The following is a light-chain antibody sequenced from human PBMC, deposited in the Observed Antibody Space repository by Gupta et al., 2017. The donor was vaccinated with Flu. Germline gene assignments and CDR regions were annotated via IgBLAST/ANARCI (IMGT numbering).Light chain of an antibody. J-gene: IGLJ2*01. Sequence: QSALTQPASVSGSPGQPITSSCTGTSSDVGGYDYVSWYQQHPGKAPKLIIYDVTNRPSGVSNRFSGSKSGNTASLTISGLQAEDEADYYCSAYIGTTLDVVFGGGTKLTVL. CDR3: SAYIGTTLDVV. CDR2: DVT. V-gene: IGLV2-14*01. CDR1: SSDVGGYDY.